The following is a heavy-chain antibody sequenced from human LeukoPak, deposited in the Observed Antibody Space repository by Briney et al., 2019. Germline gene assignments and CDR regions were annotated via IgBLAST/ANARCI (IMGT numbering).Heavy chain of an antibody. CDR3: ATGSQDGDYPFDH. J-gene: IGHJ4*02. V-gene: IGHV1-46*01. CDR2: INPSGGRT. CDR1: GYTFTSYY. Sequence: ASVKVSCKAAGYTFTSYYMHWVRQAPGQGLEWMGFINPSGGRTTYAQKFQGRVTLGRDTSTSTVYVELSSLRSEDTAVYYCATGSQDGDYPFDHWGQGTLVTASS. D-gene: IGHD4-17*01.